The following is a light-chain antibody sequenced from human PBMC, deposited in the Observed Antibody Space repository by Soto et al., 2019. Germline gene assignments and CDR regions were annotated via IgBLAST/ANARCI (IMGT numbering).Light chain of an antibody. CDR1: QSVSSY. J-gene: IGKJ2*01. CDR3: QQLSNWPPYT. Sequence: EIVLTQSPDTLSLSPGERATLYCRASQSVSSYFAWYQQKPGQAPRPLIYDASNRATGIQARFSGSGSGTDFTLTISSLEPEDFAVYYCQQLSNWPPYTFGQGTKLEIK. V-gene: IGKV3-11*01. CDR2: DAS.